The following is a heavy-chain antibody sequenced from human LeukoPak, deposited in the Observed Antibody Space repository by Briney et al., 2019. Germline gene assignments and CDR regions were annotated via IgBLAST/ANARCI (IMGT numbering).Heavy chain of an antibody. CDR3: AKGPLIEVAGTTWDY. J-gene: IGHJ4*02. CDR2: ISGGGGNT. CDR1: GFTFSSCA. D-gene: IGHD6-19*01. V-gene: IGHV3-23*01. Sequence: GGSLRLSCAASGFTFSSCAMGWVRQAPGKGLEWVSAISGGGGNTYYADSVKGRFAISRDNSKNNIYLQMNSLRAEDTALYYCAKGPLIEVAGTTWDYWGQGTLVTVSS.